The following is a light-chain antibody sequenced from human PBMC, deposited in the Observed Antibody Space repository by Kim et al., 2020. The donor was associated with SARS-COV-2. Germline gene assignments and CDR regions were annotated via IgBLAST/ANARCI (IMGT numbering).Light chain of an antibody. CDR1: SSDVGAYNY. CDR3: CSYRTDNSWV. Sequence: QSALTQPASVSGSPGQSITISCTGTSSDVGAYNYVFWYQQHPGKVPKLMIYDVSKRPSGVSNRFSGSKSDSTASLTISGPQAEDEADYYCCSYRTDNSWVFGGGTKVTVL. V-gene: IGLV2-14*03. CDR2: DVS. J-gene: IGLJ3*02.